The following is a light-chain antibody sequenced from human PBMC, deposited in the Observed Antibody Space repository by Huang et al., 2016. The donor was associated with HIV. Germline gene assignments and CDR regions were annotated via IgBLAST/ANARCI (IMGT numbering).Light chain of an antibody. Sequence: DIQMTQSPSSLSASVGDRVTITCRASQGISNSLAWYQQKPGKAPKFLLDAASRLESGVPSRFSGSGSGTDYTLTISSLQPEDFATYYCQQYYSTPITFGQGTRLEMK. CDR3: QQYYSTPIT. CDR2: AAS. CDR1: QGISNS. V-gene: IGKV1-NL1*01. J-gene: IGKJ5*01.